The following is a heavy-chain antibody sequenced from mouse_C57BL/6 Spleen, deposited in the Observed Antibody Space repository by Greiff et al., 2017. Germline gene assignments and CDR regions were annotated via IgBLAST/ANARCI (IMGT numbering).Heavy chain of an antibody. CDR1: GFTFSSYA. CDR3: ARDYDGYPHWYFDV. Sequence: EVQVVESGGGLVKPGGSLKLSCAASGFTFSSYAMSWVRQTPEKRLEWVATISDGGSYTYYPDNVKGRFTISRDNAKNNLYLQMSHLKSEDTAMYYCARDYDGYPHWYFDVWGTGTTVTVSS. CDR2: ISDGGSYT. D-gene: IGHD2-3*01. J-gene: IGHJ1*03. V-gene: IGHV5-4*01.